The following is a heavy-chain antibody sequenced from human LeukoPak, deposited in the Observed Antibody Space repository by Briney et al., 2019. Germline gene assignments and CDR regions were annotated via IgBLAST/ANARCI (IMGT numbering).Heavy chain of an antibody. CDR2: ISGSTSYI. V-gene: IGHV3-21*01. J-gene: IGHJ4*02. CDR1: GFTFSTYT. D-gene: IGHD1-7*01. CDR3: ARDLELEL. Sequence: PGGSLRLSCAASGFTFSTYTMNWVRQAPGKGLEWVSSISGSTSYIYYADSVKGRFTISRDNAKNSLYLQMNSLRAEDTAVYYCARDLELELWGQGTLVTVSS.